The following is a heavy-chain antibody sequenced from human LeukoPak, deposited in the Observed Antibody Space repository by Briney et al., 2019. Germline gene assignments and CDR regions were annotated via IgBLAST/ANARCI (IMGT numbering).Heavy chain of an antibody. CDR3: ARDYYGDYYFDY. Sequence: GGSLRLSCAASGFTFSSYSMNWVRQAPGKGLEWVAVISYDGSNKYYADSVKGRFTISRDNSKNTLYLQMNGLRAEDTAVYYCARDYYGDYYFDYWGQGTLVTVSS. J-gene: IGHJ4*02. CDR2: ISYDGSNK. V-gene: IGHV3-30*03. CDR1: GFTFSSYS. D-gene: IGHD4-17*01.